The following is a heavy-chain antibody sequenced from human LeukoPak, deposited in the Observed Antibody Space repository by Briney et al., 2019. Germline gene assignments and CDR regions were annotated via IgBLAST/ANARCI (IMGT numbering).Heavy chain of an antibody. CDR2: IIPIFGTA. CDR1: GGTFSSYA. CDR3: ARQLITGTPRRFDY. V-gene: IGHV1-69*05. Sequence: SVKVSCKASGGTFSSYAISWVRQAPGQGLEWMGGIIPIFGTANYAQKFQGRVTMTTDTSTSTAYMELRSLRSDDTAVYYCARQLITGTPRRFDYWGQGTLVTVSS. J-gene: IGHJ4*02. D-gene: IGHD1-20*01.